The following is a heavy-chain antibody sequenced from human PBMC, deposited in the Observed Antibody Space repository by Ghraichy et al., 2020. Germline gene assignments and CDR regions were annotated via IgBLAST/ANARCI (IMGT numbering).Heavy chain of an antibody. J-gene: IGHJ4*02. V-gene: IGHV2-70*04. CDR2: IDWDDDK. CDR1: GFSLTTSGMR. CDR3: ARIGWESSGYYHDF. Sequence: SGPTLVKPTQTLTLTCTFSGFSLTTSGMRVSWIRQPPGKALEWLARIDWDDDKFYCTSLETRLTVSKDTSKNQVVLTMTNMDPVDTATYYCARIGWESSGYYHDFWGQGTLVIVSS. D-gene: IGHD3-22*01.